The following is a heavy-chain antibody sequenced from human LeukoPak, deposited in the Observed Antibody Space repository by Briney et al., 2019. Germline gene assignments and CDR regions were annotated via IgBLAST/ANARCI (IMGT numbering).Heavy chain of an antibody. CDR2: INAGTGNT. D-gene: IGHD3-3*01. CDR3: ARGGRIKIFGEVIRTVKDDAFDI. Sequence: GASVKVSCKTSGYTFTNYAMHWVRQAPGQRLEWMGWINAGTGNTKSSQKFQGRVTITRDTSASTTYMELSGLRSEDVAVYYCARGGRIKIFGEVIRTVKDDAFDIWGQGTMVTVSS. V-gene: IGHV1-3*03. CDR1: GYTFTNYA. J-gene: IGHJ3*02.